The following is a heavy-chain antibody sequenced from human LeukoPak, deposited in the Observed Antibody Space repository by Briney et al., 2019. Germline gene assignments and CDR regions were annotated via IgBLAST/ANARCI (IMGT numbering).Heavy chain of an antibody. V-gene: IGHV1-58*01. J-gene: IGHJ6*02. CDR3: AAVPVVSRAGYYYYYGMDV. CDR2: IVVGSGNT. CDR1: GFTFTSSA. D-gene: IGHD2-15*01. Sequence: GASVKVSCKASGFTFTSSAEQWVRQARGQRLEWIGWIVVGSGNTNYAQKFQERVTITRDMSTSTAYMELSSLRSEDTAVYYCAAVPVVSRAGYYYYYGMDVWGQGTTVTVSS.